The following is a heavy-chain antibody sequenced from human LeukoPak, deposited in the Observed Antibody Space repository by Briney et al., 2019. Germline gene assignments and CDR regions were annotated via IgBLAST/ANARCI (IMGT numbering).Heavy chain of an antibody. Sequence: SVKVSCKASGYPFTAYFMHWVRQAPGQGLEWMGWINPNGGATIYAQKFQGTITITRDTSVRTLYLELTRLKSDDTAIYYCVRSTGTGWYFDNWGQGTLVSVSS. J-gene: IGHJ4*02. CDR1: GYPFTAYF. D-gene: IGHD6-19*01. V-gene: IGHV1-2*02. CDR2: INPNGGAT. CDR3: VRSTGTGWYFDN.